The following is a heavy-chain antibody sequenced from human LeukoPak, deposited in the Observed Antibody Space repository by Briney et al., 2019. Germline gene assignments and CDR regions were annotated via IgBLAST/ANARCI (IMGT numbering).Heavy chain of an antibody. J-gene: IGHJ2*01. Sequence: PSETLSLTCTVSGGSIRSSHYYWGWIRQPPGKGLEWIGSIYDSGSTYYNPSLKSRVTISVDRSKNQFSLKLSSVTAADTAVYYCAREVVSWYFDLWGRGTLVTVSS. CDR3: AREVVSWYFDL. V-gene: IGHV4-39*07. CDR1: GGSIRSSHYY. D-gene: IGHD2-15*01. CDR2: IYDSGST.